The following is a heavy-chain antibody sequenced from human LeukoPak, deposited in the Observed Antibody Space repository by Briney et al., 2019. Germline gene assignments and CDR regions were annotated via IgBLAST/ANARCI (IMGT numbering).Heavy chain of an antibody. CDR1: GGSFSGYY. CDR3: ASAYYDFWSGYYGPADY. D-gene: IGHD3-3*01. J-gene: IGHJ4*02. V-gene: IGHV4-34*01. CDR2: INHSGST. Sequence: SETLSLTCAVYGGSFSGYYWSWIRQPPGKGLEWIGEINHSGSTNYNPSLKSRVTISVDTSKNQFSLRLSSVTAADTAVYYCASAYYDFWSGYYGPADYWGQGTLVTVSS.